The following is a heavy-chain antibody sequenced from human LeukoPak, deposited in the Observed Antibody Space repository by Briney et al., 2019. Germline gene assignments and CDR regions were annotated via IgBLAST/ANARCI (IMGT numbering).Heavy chain of an antibody. CDR2: IYPGDSDI. Sequence: PGEALKISCKCSGSSFTSYWIGWVRQMPGKGLEWMGIIYPGDSDIRYSPSFQGQVTISADKSISTAYLQWSSLKASDTAMYYCARLEVEMATVYFDYWGQGILVTVSS. J-gene: IGHJ4*02. CDR1: GSSFTSYW. CDR3: ARLEVEMATVYFDY. V-gene: IGHV5-51*01. D-gene: IGHD5-24*01.